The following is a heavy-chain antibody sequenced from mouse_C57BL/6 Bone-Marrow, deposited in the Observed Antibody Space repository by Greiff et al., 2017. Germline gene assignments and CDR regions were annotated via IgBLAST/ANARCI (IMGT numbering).Heavy chain of an antibody. CDR3: ARGRGNYGFDY. J-gene: IGHJ2*01. CDR2: IEPSDSYT. V-gene: IGHV1-69*01. D-gene: IGHD2-1*01. Sequence: QVQLQQPGAELVMPGASVKLSCKASGYTFTRYWLHWVKQRPGQGLEWIGEIEPSDSYTNYNQKFKGKSTLTVDKSSSTAYMQLSSLTSEDSAVYDGARGRGNYGFDYWGQGTTLTVTA. CDR1: GYTFTRYW.